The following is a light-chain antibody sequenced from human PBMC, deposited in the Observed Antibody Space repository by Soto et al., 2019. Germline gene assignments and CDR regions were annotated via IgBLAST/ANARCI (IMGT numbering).Light chain of an antibody. Sequence: QSALTQPASVSGSPGQSIAISCTGTSSDVGGYNSVSWYQQHPGKVPKLMIYEGNKRPSGVSDRFSGSKSGNTASLTISGLQAEDEADYYCQSYDSTLSGSWVFGGGTKVTVL. J-gene: IGLJ3*02. CDR1: SSDVGGYNS. CDR3: QSYDSTLSGSWV. V-gene: IGLV2-23*01. CDR2: EGN.